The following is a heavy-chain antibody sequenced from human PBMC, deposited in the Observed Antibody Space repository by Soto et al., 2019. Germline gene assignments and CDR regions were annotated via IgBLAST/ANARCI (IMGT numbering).Heavy chain of an antibody. CDR2: IKSKTDGGTT. D-gene: IGHD3-22*01. Sequence: GGSLRLSCAASGFTFSNAWMSWVRQAPGKGLEWVGRIKSKTDGGTTDYAAPVKGRFTTSRDDSKNTLYLQMNSLKTEDTAVYYCTTGYYYDSSGYYYFDYWGQGTLVTVSS. J-gene: IGHJ4*02. CDR1: GFTFSNAW. CDR3: TTGYYYDSSGYYYFDY. V-gene: IGHV3-15*01.